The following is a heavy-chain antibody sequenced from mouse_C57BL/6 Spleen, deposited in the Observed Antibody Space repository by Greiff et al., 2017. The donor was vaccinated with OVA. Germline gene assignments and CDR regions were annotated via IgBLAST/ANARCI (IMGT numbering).Heavy chain of an antibody. V-gene: IGHV1-20*01. J-gene: IGHJ2*01. CDR1: GYSFTGYF. D-gene: IGHD1-1*01. CDR3: ARRGDYYGSRAFPFDY. CDR2: INPYNGDT. Sequence: VQLKESGPELVKPGDSVKISCKASGYSFTGYFMNWVMQSHGKSLEWIGRINPYNGDTFYNQKFKGKATLTVDKSSSTAHMELRSLTSEDSAVYYCARRGDYYGSRAFPFDYWGQGTTLTVSS.